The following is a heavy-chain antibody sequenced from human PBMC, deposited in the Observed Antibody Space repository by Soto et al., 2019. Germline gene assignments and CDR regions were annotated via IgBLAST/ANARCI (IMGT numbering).Heavy chain of an antibody. J-gene: IGHJ6*02. V-gene: IGHV1-46*01. CDR1: GYTFTNYY. CDR3: ARGVNYDVLTGPKYYGMDV. D-gene: IGHD3-9*01. Sequence: GASVKVSCKSSGYTFTNYYMHWVRQAPGQGLEWLGIINPVGGTTSYAQKFQGRVTWTRDTSTSTAYLEMSSLTSEDTAVYFCARGVNYDVLTGPKYYGMDVWGQGTTVTVSS. CDR2: INPVGGTT.